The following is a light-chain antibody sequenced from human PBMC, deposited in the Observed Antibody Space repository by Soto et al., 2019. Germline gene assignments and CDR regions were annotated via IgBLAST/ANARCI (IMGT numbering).Light chain of an antibody. Sequence: EIVLRQSPATLSVSPGESATLSCRASQSISSNLAWYQQKPGQSPRLLIYGASSRATGVPVRFSGSGSGVAFTLTISGLQSEDFAVYHCQQYNQWPGTFGQGTKVDI. CDR3: QQYNQWPGT. V-gene: IGKV3-15*01. J-gene: IGKJ1*01. CDR1: QSISSN. CDR2: GAS.